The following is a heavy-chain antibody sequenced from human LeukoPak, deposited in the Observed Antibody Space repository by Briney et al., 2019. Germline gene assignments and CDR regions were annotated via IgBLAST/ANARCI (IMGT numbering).Heavy chain of an antibody. CDR3: AKTGFQWGYYFYYMDV. J-gene: IGHJ6*03. CDR1: GFTFSSYA. V-gene: IGHV3-23*01. CDR2: ISGSGGST. Sequence: GGSLRLSCAASGFTFSSYAMSWVRQAPGKGLEWVSAISGSGGSTYYADSVKGRFTISRGNSKNTLYLQMNSLIAEDTAVYYCAKTGFQWGYYFYYMDVWGKGTTVAVSS. D-gene: IGHD1-14*01.